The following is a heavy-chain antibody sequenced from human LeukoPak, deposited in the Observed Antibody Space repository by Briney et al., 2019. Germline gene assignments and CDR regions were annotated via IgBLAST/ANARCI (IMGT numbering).Heavy chain of an antibody. D-gene: IGHD3-22*01. V-gene: IGHV1-18*04. CDR3: ARSGYYFVGFDY. CDR1: GYSFTEYG. CDR2: ISAYNGNT. J-gene: IGHJ4*02. Sequence: ASVKVSCKASGYSFTEYGINWVRQAPGQGLEWMGWISAYNGNTNFAPKFQDRFIMTTDTSTSTAYMELRSLRSADTAVYFCARSGYYFVGFDYWGQGTLVTVSS.